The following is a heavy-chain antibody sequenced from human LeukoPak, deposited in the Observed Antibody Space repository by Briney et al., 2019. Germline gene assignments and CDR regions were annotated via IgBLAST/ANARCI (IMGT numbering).Heavy chain of an antibody. Sequence: PGGSLRLSCAASGLTFSSYDMHWVRQATGKGLEWVSAIGTAGDTYYPGSVKGRFTISRENAKNSLYLQMNSLRAGDTAVYYCARSYYDSSGDTFGYWGQGTLVTVSS. CDR1: GLTFSSYD. J-gene: IGHJ4*02. D-gene: IGHD3-22*01. CDR2: IGTAGDT. CDR3: ARSYYDSSGDTFGY. V-gene: IGHV3-13*01.